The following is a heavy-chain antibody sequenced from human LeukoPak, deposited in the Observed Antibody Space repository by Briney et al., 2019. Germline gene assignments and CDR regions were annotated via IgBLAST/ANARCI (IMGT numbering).Heavy chain of an antibody. CDR1: GGSISSSN. J-gene: IGHJ4*02. V-gene: IGHV3-48*04. CDR3: ARDCTMVRGVITDPAPDY. CDR2: IVGSGDNK. Sequence: GTLSPTCAVSGGSISSSNWWSWVRQAPGKGLEWVAYIVGSGDNKQYADSVKGRFTISRDNAKNSLYLQMNSLRAEDTAVYYCARDCTMVRGVITDPAPDYWGQGTLVTVSS. D-gene: IGHD3-10*01.